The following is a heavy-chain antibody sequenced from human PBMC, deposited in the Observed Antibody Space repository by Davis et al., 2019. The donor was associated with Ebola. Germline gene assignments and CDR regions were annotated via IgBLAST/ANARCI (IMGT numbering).Heavy chain of an antibody. V-gene: IGHV3-74*01. CDR3: AREGSSYNGSYQYYYYGMDV. CDR2: INSDGSST. D-gene: IGHD1-26*01. J-gene: IGHJ6*02. CDR1: GFTFSNYW. Sequence: GESLKISCAASGFTFSNYWMSWVRQAPGKGLVWVSRINSDGSSTSYADSVKGRFTISRDNAKNTLYLQMNSLRAEDTAVYYCAREGSSYNGSYQYYYYGMDVWGQGTTVTVSS.